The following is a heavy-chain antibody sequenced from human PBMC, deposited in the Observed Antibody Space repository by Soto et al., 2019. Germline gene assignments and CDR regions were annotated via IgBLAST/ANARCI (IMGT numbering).Heavy chain of an antibody. J-gene: IGHJ4*02. D-gene: IGHD6-13*01. Sequence: SVKVSCKASGGTFSSYAISWVRQAPGQGLEWMGGIIPIFGTANYAQKFQGRVTITADESTSTAYMELSSLRSEDTAMYYCARGAAGQQLVKYGVDYWGQGTLVTVS. CDR1: GGTFSSYA. CDR3: ARGAAGQQLVKYGVDY. V-gene: IGHV1-69*13. CDR2: IIPIFGTA.